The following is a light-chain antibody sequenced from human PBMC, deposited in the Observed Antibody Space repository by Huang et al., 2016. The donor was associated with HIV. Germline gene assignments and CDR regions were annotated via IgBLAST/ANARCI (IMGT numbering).Light chain of an antibody. CDR1: QDISSW. Sequence: DIQMTQSPSSVSASVGDRVTITCRATQDISSWLAWYQQKPGKAPKLLIYAASSLESGVPSRFNGSGSGTDFTLTITSLQPDDFATYYCQQAKGLPRTFGQGTKVDVK. CDR3: QQAKGLPRT. V-gene: IGKV1-12*01. CDR2: AAS. J-gene: IGKJ1*01.